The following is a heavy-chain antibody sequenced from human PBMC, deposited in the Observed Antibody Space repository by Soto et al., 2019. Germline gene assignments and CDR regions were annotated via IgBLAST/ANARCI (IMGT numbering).Heavy chain of an antibody. CDR2: IYYSGST. V-gene: IGHV4-31*03. CDR1: GGSISSGGYY. J-gene: IGHJ4*02. Sequence: SETLSLTCTVSGGSISSGGYYWSWIRQHPGKGLEWIGYIYYSGSTYYNPSLKSRVTISVDTSKNQFSLKLSSVTAADTAVYYCARVGNYYDSSGYAPFDYWGQGTLVTVSS. CDR3: ARVGNYYDSSGYAPFDY. D-gene: IGHD3-22*01.